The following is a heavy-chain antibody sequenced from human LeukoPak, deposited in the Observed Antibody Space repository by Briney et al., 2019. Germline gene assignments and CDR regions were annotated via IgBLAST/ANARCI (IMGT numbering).Heavy chain of an antibody. CDR3: AKSYGFPDKYYFDY. J-gene: IGHJ4*02. CDR1: GFTFSSYG. V-gene: IGHV3-33*06. CDR2: IWYGGSNK. D-gene: IGHD5-18*01. Sequence: GGSLRLSCAASGFTFSSYGMHWVRQAPGKGLEWVAVIWYGGSNKYYADSVKGRFTISRDNSKNTLYLQMNSLRAEDTAVYYCAKSYGFPDKYYFDYWGQGTLVTVSS.